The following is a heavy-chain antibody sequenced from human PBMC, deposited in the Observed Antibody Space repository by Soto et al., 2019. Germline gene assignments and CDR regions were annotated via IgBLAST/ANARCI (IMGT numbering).Heavy chain of an antibody. V-gene: IGHV1-69*01. CDR1: GVTLSDYP. D-gene: IGHD3-16*01. Sequence: QVQLVQSGAEVKKPGSSVKVSCKASGVTLSDYPINWVRQAPGQGLEWMGGLLPIFGTTIYAQKFQGRLTITADESTNTAYMALSDLRPEDTAIFYCARGHCGYATCNTWNINWLDPWGPGTLVTVSS. CDR2: LLPIFGTT. J-gene: IGHJ5*02. CDR3: ARGHCGYATCNTWNINWLDP.